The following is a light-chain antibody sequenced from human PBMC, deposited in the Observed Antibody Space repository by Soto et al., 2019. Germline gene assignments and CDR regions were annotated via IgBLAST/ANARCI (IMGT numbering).Light chain of an antibody. CDR2: GAS. CDR1: QSVSSNY. Sequence: EIVLTQSPGTLSLSPGERATLSCRASQSVSSNYLAWYQQKPGQAPRLLIYGASSRATGIPDRFSGSGSGTDFTLTISRLEPEDFVVYYCQQYGSSPSLTFGGGTKVEIK. CDR3: QQYGSSPSLT. J-gene: IGKJ4*01. V-gene: IGKV3-20*01.